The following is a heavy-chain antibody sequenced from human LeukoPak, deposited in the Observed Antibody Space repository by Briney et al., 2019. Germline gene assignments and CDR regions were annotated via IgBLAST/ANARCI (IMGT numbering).Heavy chain of an antibody. V-gene: IGHV3-21*01. CDR3: ARESSGYFN. CDR1: GFNFSSYS. CDR2: ISSSSSFR. D-gene: IGHD3-22*01. J-gene: IGHJ4*02. Sequence: KAGGSLRLSCAASGFNFSSYSMNWVRQAPGKGLEWVSSISSSSSFRYYADSVKGRFTISRDNAKNSLYLQMNSLRAEDTAVYYCARESSGYFNWGQGTLVTVSS.